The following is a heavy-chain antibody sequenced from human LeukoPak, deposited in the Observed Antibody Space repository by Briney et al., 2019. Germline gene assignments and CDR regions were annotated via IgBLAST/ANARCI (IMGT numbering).Heavy chain of an antibody. CDR1: GGFISRTGHY. CDR3: ARHNDWTTYYAQSDY. J-gene: IGHJ4*02. V-gene: IGHV4-39*01. Sequence: SETLSLTCSVSGGFISRTGHYWGWIRQPPGKGLEWIGSIYYTENTFYNPSLRSRVTISVDMSKNQLSLEIRSVTAADTAVYYCARHNDWTTYYAQSDYWGPGTLVTVSS. CDR2: IYYTENT. D-gene: IGHD2/OR15-2a*01.